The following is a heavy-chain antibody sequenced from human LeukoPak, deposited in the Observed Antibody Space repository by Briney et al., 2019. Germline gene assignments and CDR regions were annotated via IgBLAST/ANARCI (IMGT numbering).Heavy chain of an antibody. Sequence: SETLSVTCTVSGGSISSCGYYWSWIRQHPGKGLEWIGYIYYSGSTYYNPSLKSRVTISVDTSKNQSSLKLSSVTAADTAVYYCARVSRVVPAAISSYYFYGMHVWGQGTTVTVSS. D-gene: IGHD2-2*01. V-gene: IGHV4-31*03. CDR3: ARVSRVVPAAISSYYFYGMHV. CDR2: IYYSGST. CDR1: GGSISSCGYY. J-gene: IGHJ6*02.